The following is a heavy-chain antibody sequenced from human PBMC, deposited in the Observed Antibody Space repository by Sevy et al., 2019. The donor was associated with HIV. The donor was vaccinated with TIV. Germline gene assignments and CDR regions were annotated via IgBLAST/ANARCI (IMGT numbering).Heavy chain of an antibody. CDR3: ARDLEFYDYGDYGPAFMPDY. J-gene: IGHJ4*02. V-gene: IGHV3-33*01. CDR2: MWFDGSNT. CDR1: GFTFSTYG. Sequence: GGFLRLSCAASGFTFSTYGMHWVRQAPGKGLEWVAVMWFDGSNTYYADSVKGRFTISRDIAKNTLHLQMNSLRAEDTAFYYCARDLEFYDYGDYGPAFMPDYWGQGTLVTVSS. D-gene: IGHD4-17*01.